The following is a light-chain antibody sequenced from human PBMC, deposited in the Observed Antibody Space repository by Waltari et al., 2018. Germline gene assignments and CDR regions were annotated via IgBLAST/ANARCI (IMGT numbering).Light chain of an antibody. V-gene: IGKV1-5*03. Sequence: DIQMTQSPSTLSASVGGRVTITCRASQSISSWLAWYQQKPGKAPKLLIYKASSLESGVPSRFSGSGSGTEFTLTISSLQPDDFATYYCQQYNSYPYTFGQGTKLELK. J-gene: IGKJ2*01. CDR3: QQYNSYPYT. CDR2: KAS. CDR1: QSISSW.